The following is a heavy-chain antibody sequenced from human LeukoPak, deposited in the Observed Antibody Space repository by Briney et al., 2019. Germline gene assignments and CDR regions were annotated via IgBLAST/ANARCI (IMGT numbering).Heavy chain of an antibody. CDR3: ARGHGREWVQDY. D-gene: IGHD5-24*01. V-gene: IGHV4-59*11. CDR1: GGSISTHY. CDR2: IYYSGST. J-gene: IGHJ4*02. Sequence: PSETLSLTCTVSGGSISTHYWSWIRQPPGKGLEWIGYIYYSGSTNYSPSLKSRVTISVDTSKNQFSLKLTSVTAADTAVYYCARGHGREWVQDYWGQGTLVTVSS.